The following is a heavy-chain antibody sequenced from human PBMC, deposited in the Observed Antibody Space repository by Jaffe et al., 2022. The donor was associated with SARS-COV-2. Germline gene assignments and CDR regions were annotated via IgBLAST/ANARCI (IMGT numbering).Heavy chain of an antibody. J-gene: IGHJ4*02. CDR2: IWSDERNQ. Sequence: QVQLVESGGGVVQPGHSLRLSCAASGFTFSRYGMHWVRQAPGKGLEWVAYIWSDERNQYYLESVKGRFTISRDNSKNTLYLQMNGLRAEDTALYYCARDLLPDYWGQGTLVTVSS. CDR1: GFTFSRYG. V-gene: IGHV3-33*01. D-gene: IGHD2-15*01. CDR3: ARDLLPDY.